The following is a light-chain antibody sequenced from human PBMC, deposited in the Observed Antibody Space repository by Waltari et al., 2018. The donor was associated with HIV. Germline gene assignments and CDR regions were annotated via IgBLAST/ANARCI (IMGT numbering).Light chain of an antibody. Sequence: SYVLTQPPSVSVAPGQMASLACGGNNIGSKTVHWYQQKPGQAPLLVVYEDSDRPSGIPERFSGSNSGHTATLTISRVEAGDEADYYCQVWDSNSDQYVFGSGTKVTVL. V-gene: IGLV3-21*02. CDR2: EDS. CDR3: QVWDSNSDQYV. J-gene: IGLJ1*01. CDR1: NIGSKT.